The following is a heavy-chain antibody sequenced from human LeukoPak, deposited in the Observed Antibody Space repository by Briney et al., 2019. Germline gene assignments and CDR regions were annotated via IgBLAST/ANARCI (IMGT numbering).Heavy chain of an antibody. Sequence: GGSLRLSSAASGFTVSSNYMSWVRQAPGKGLEWGSVIYSGGSTYYADSVKGRFTISRDNSKNTLYLQMNSLRAEDTAVYYCARVGQQWEPLDYWGQGTLVTVSS. D-gene: IGHD6-19*01. CDR1: GFTVSSNY. CDR2: IYSGGST. V-gene: IGHV3-66*01. J-gene: IGHJ4*02. CDR3: ARVGQQWEPLDY.